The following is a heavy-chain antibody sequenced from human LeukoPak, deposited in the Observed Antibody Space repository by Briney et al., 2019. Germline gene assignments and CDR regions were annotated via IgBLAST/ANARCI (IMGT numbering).Heavy chain of an antibody. CDR1: GFTFTTYW. CDR2: IKQDGSEK. Sequence: GGSLRLSCAASGFTFTTYWMSWVRQAPGKGLEWVANIKQDGSEKYYVDSVKGRFTISRDNAKNSLYLQMNSLRAEDTAVYYCARLRGGSYYDYWGQGTLVTVSS. D-gene: IGHD1-26*01. V-gene: IGHV3-7*01. J-gene: IGHJ4*02. CDR3: ARLRGGSYYDY.